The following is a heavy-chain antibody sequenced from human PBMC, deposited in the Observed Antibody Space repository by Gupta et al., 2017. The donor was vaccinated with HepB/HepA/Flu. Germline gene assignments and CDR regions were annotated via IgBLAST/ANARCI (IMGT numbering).Heavy chain of an antibody. Sequence: QVQLQQLGAGLLKPSETLFVTCAVSGGSFSGYYWSWIRKPPGKGLEWIGEINDSGSTNYNPSIKSRVTISVDTSRNLFSLNLNSVTAADTTIYYCARVSQNWKNHYDSSGYYYWFDFWGRGTLVTVSS. V-gene: IGHV4-34*01. CDR2: INDSGST. J-gene: IGHJ5*01. CDR1: GGSFSGYY. CDR3: ARVSQNWKNHYDSSGYYYWFDF. D-gene: IGHD3-22*01.